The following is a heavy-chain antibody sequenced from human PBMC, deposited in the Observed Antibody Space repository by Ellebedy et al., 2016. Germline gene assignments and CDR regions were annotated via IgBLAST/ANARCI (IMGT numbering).Heavy chain of an antibody. CDR1: GFAFKSYG. J-gene: IGHJ3*01. CDR3: AKSLPKELQVERRIFDV. D-gene: IGHD2-21*01. CDR2: ISFDGKSQ. Sequence: GGSLRLSXAASGFAFKSYGMHWVRQAPGKGLEWVAVISFDGKSQFYGDSVKGRFTISRDNSENTVHLQLNSVTGADTAVYYCAKSLPKELQVERRIFDVWGQGTMVIVSS. V-gene: IGHV3-30*18.